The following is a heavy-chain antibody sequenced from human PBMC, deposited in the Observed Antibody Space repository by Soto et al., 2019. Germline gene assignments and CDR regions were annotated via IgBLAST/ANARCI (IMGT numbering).Heavy chain of an antibody. D-gene: IGHD6-6*01. Sequence: SETLSLTCTVSGGSISSGGYYWSWIRQHPGKGLEWIGYIYYSGSTYYNPSLKSRVTISVDTSKNQFSLNLSSVTAADTAVYYWARRLQSSSSGWFDPWGQGPLVTVS. V-gene: IGHV4-31*03. CDR1: GGSISSGGYY. J-gene: IGHJ5*02. CDR2: IYYSGST. CDR3: ARRLQSSSSGWFDP.